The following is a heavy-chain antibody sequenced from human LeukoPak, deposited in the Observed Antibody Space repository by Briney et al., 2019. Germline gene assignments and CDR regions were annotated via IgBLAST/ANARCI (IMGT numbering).Heavy chain of an antibody. CDR3: ARGIDAYKGGNY. V-gene: IGHV4-34*01. J-gene: IGHJ4*02. Sequence: SETLSLTCAVYGGSVSGHYLTWIRQTPGKGLEWIGEIHYSGSANYNPSLKSRVTMSVDTSKNQFSLKLNSVTAADTAVYYCARGIDAYKGGNYWGQGTLVTVSS. D-gene: IGHD5-24*01. CDR2: IHYSGSA. CDR1: GGSVSGHY.